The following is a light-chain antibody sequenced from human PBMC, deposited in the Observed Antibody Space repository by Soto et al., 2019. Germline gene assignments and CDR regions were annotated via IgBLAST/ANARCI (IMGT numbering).Light chain of an antibody. CDR1: SGHSNYA. CDR3: QTWATGIRV. J-gene: IGLJ3*02. Sequence: QPVLTQSPSASASLGASVKLTCTLSSGHSNYAIAWHQQQPEKGPRYLMNLNSDGSHTKGDGIPDRFSGSSSGAERYLTFSSLQSEDEADYYCQTWATGIRVFGGGTKLTVL. CDR2: LNSDGSH. V-gene: IGLV4-69*01.